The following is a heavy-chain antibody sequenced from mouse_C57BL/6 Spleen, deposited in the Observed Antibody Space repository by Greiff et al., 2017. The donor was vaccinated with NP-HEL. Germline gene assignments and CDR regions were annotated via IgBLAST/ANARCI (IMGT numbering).Heavy chain of an antibody. CDR2: ISSGSSTI. D-gene: IGHD2-4*01. Sequence: EVQLQQSGGGLVKPGGSLKLSCAASGFTFSDYGMHWVRQAPEKGLEWVAYISSGSSTIYYADTVKGRFTISRDNAKNTLFLQMTSLRSEDTAMYYCARRDYERYAMDYWGQGTSVTVSS. CDR3: ARRDYERYAMDY. CDR1: GFTFSDYG. V-gene: IGHV5-17*01. J-gene: IGHJ4*01.